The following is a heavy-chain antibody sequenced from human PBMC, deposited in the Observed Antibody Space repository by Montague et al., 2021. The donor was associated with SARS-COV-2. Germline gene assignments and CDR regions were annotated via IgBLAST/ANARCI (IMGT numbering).Heavy chain of an antibody. CDR3: ARGMGGSYLYYFDY. D-gene: IGHD1-26*01. V-gene: IGHV4-59*01. Sequence: SETLSLTCTVSGGSISSYYWSWIRQPPGKGLEWIGYIYYSGGTNYNPSLKSRVTILVDMSKNQFSLKLSSVTAADTAVYYCARGMGGSYLYYFDYWGQGTPVTVSS. CDR1: GGSISSYY. CDR2: IYYSGGT. J-gene: IGHJ4*02.